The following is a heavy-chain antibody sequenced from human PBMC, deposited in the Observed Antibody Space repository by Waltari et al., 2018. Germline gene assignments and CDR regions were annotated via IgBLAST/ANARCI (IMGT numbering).Heavy chain of an antibody. V-gene: IGHV4-59*01. J-gene: IGHJ4*02. D-gene: IGHD1-26*01. CDR2: IYYSGST. CDR3: ARYRRRSYYFDY. CDR1: GGSIGSYY. Sequence: QVQLQESGPGLVKPSETRSLTCNVPGGSIGSYYWSWTRQPPGKGLEWIGYIYYSGSTNYNPSLKSRVTISVDTSKNQFSLKLSSVTAADTAVYYCARYRRRSYYFDYWGQGTLVTVSS.